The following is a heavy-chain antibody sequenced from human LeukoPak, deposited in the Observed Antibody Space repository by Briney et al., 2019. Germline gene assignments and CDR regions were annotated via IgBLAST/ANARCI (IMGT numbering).Heavy chain of an antibody. CDR1: GGSFSNFA. CDR3: AREIPVHCSSTSCSDY. V-gene: IGHV1-69*05. J-gene: IGHJ4*02. CDR2: IFGTV. D-gene: IGHD2-2*01. Sequence: SVKVSCKASGGSFSNFAISWVRQAPGQGFEWLGGIFGTVTYAPNFQGRASFTTDESTSTAYMELSGLTSEDTAVYYCAREIPVHCSSTSCSDYWGQGTLVTVSS.